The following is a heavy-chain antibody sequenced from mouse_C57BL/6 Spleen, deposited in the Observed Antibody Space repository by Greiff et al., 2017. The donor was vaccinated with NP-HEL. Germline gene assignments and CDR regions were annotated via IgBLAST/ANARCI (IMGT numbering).Heavy chain of an antibody. CDR1: GFTFSSYG. J-gene: IGHJ2*01. CDR2: ISSGGSYT. Sequence: EVKLVESGGDLVKPGGSLKLSCAASGFTFSSYGMSWVRQTPDKRLEWVATISSGGSYTYYPDSVKGRFTISRDNAKNTLYLQMSSLKSEDTAMYYCARRIYDYDVFDYWGQGTTLTVSS. CDR3: ARRIYDYDVFDY. D-gene: IGHD2-4*01. V-gene: IGHV5-6*02.